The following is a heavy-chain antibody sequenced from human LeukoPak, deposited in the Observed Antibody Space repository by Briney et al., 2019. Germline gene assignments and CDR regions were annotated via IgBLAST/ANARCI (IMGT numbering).Heavy chain of an antibody. D-gene: IGHD6-13*01. V-gene: IGHV3-23*01. CDR2: ISGSGGST. CDR1: GFTFSSYA. CDR3: AKPGIAAAGTGSFDP. Sequence: GGSLRLSCAASGFTFSSYAMSWVRQAPGKRLEWVSAISGSGGSTYYADSVKGRFTISRDNSKNTLYLQMNSLRAEDTAVYYCAKPGIAAAGTGSFDPWGQGTLVTVSS. J-gene: IGHJ5*02.